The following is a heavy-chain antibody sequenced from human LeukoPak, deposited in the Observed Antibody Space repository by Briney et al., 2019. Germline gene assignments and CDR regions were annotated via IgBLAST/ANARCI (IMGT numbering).Heavy chain of an antibody. J-gene: IGHJ4*02. CDR1: GGSFSGYY. CDR3: ARGHYSNYFDY. Sequence: SETLSLTCAVYGGSFSGYYWSWIRQPPGKGLEWIGEINHSGSTNYNPSLKSRVTISVDTSENQFSLKLSSVTAADTAVYYCARGHYSNYFDYWGQGTLVTVSS. D-gene: IGHD2-15*01. V-gene: IGHV4-34*01. CDR2: INHSGST.